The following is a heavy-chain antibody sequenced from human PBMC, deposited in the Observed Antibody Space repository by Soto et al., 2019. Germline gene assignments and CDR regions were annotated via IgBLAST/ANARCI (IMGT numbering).Heavy chain of an antibody. D-gene: IGHD3-16*01. V-gene: IGHV1-18*01. CDR3: AMVDVYVTPSPQDV. Sequence: QVQLVQSGAEVKNPGASVKVSCKASGYTFTRYGIGWARQAPGQGLEWMGWINTYNGNTNYAQNVQGRVTLTTDTSTSTAYMELRSLSSNDAAIYYCAMVDVYVTPSPQDVWGHGNTVIVSS. J-gene: IGHJ6*02. CDR1: GYTFTRYG. CDR2: INTYNGNT.